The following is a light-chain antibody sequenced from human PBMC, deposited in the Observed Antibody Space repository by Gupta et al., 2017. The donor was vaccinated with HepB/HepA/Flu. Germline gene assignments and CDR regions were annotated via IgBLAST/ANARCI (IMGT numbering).Light chain of an antibody. J-gene: IGKJ1*01. CDR3: QQYKNWPRGRT. V-gene: IGKV3-15*01. Sequence: EIVMTQSPATLSASPGESATLSCRASQSVSSNLDWYQQKPDQAPRLHIYIASTRATGIPARYSGSGSGTEFTLTISSLQSEDFAVYYCQQYKNWPRGRTFGQGTKVEIK. CDR2: IAS. CDR1: QSVSSN.